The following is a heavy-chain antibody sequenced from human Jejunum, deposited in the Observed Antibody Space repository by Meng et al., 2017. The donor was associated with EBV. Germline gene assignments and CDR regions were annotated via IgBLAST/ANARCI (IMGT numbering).Heavy chain of an antibody. CDR3: ARAYYYGSGNYAWFGP. D-gene: IGHD3-10*01. V-gene: IGHV4-59*01. CDR1: GASITDYN. Sequence: QGQLQESGPGLVTPSETLSLTCTVSGASITDYNWSWIRLSPGEGLEWIGYISSGGFTNPNPSLKSRVAMSADTSKNQISLKLTSVTTADTAFYYCARAYYYGSGNYAWFGPWGPGTLVTVSS. J-gene: IGHJ5*02. CDR2: ISSGGFT.